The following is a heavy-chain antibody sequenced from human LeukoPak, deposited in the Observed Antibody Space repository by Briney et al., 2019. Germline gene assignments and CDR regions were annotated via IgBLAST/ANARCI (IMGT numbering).Heavy chain of an antibody. D-gene: IGHD4-17*01. Sequence: GGSLRLSCAASGFTFSSYGIHWVRQAPGKGLEWVAFIRYDGTNKWYADSVKGRFTISRDNSKNTLYPQMNSLRVEDTAVYHCAKDRDYGDYPSAYYYYMDVWGKGTTVTVSS. CDR2: IRYDGTNK. J-gene: IGHJ6*03. V-gene: IGHV3-30*02. CDR1: GFTFSSYG. CDR3: AKDRDYGDYPSAYYYYMDV.